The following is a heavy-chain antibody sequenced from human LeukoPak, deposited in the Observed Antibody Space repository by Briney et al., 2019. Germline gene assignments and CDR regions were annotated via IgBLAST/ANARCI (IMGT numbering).Heavy chain of an antibody. D-gene: IGHD3-16*01. CDR1: GGSISGYY. V-gene: IGHV4-59*08. J-gene: IGHJ4*02. CDR3: ARHGGGSNSVFYSDY. Sequence: SETLSLTCSVSGGSISGYYWSWIRQPPGEGLEWIGYVYYSGTTDYNPSLKSRVTISIDTSKNQLSLKLTSLTAADTAVYYCARHGGGSNSVFYSDYWGQGALVTVSS. CDR2: VYYSGTT.